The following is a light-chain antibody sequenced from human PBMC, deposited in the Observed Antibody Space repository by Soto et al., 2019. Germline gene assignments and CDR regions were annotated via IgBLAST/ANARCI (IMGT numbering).Light chain of an antibody. CDR2: GAS. Sequence: EIGLTQSPGTLSLSPGERDTLSCRASQSVSSSYLAWYQQKPGQAPRLLIYGASSRATGIPDRFSGSGSGTDFTLTISRLEPEDFAVYYCQQYGSSPRVTFGPGTKVDIK. CDR1: QSVSSSY. V-gene: IGKV3-20*01. J-gene: IGKJ3*01. CDR3: QQYGSSPRVT.